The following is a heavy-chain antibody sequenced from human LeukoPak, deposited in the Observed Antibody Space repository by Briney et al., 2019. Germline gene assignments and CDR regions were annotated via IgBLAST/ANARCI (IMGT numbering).Heavy chain of an antibody. Sequence: GGSLRPSCAASGFTVSSNYMSWVRQAPGKGLEWVSVIYSGGSTYYADSVKGRFTISRDNSKNTLYLQMNSLRAEDTAVYYCARVPQAAGSGSSGARIYYYYYYMDVWGKGTTVTVSS. CDR3: ARVPQAAGSGSSGARIYYYYYYMDV. CDR1: GFTVSSNY. V-gene: IGHV3-53*01. J-gene: IGHJ6*03. D-gene: IGHD3-10*01. CDR2: IYSGGST.